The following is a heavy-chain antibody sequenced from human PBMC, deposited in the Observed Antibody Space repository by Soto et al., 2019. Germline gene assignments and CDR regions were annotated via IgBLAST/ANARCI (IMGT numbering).Heavy chain of an antibody. V-gene: IGHV3-74*01. CDR3: GRYISSSGDY. CDR2: INSDGSII. CDR1: GFSFSSNW. J-gene: IGHJ4*02. Sequence: PGGSLRLSCSASGFSFSSNWMHWVRQAPGKGLVWVSRINSDGSIINYADSVKGRFTISRDNAENTLYLQMNSLRAEDTAVYYWGRYISSSGDYWGKGTPGTVS. D-gene: IGHD2-15*01.